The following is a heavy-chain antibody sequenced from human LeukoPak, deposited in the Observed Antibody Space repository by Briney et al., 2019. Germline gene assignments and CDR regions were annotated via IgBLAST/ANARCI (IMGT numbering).Heavy chain of an antibody. Sequence: PSETLSLTCAVYGGSFSGYYWSWIRQPPGKGLEWIGEINHSGSTNYNPSLKSRVTISVDTSKNQFSLKLSSVTAADTAVYYCARIPPLGAAAAPGYYYYYGMDVWGQGTTVTVSS. CDR3: ARIPPLGAAAAPGYYYYYGMDV. J-gene: IGHJ6*02. D-gene: IGHD6-13*01. V-gene: IGHV4-34*01. CDR2: INHSGST. CDR1: GGSFSGYY.